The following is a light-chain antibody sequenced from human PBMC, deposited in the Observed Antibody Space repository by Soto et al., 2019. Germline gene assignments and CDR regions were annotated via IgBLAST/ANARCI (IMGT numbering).Light chain of an antibody. CDR2: EVS. CDR3: SSYTSSTTLHV. CDR1: SSDVGGYNY. J-gene: IGLJ1*01. Sequence: QSALTQPASVSGSPGQSITISCTGASSDVGGYNYVSWYQQHPGKAPKPMIYEVSHRPSEISNRFSGSKSGNTASLTISGLQAEDEADYYCSSYTSSTTLHVFGTGTKVTVL. V-gene: IGLV2-14*01.